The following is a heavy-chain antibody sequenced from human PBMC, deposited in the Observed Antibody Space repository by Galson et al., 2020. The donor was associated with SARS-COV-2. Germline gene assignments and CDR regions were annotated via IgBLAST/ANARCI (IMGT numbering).Heavy chain of an antibody. D-gene: IGHD6-19*01. V-gene: IGHV3-7*01. J-gene: IGHJ3*02. CDR2: IKQDGSET. CDR1: GFTFSSYW. Sequence: GGSLRLSCAASGFTFSSYWMSWVRQAPGKALEWVANIKQDGSETYYVDSVKGRFTISRDNAKNSLYLQMNSLRAEDTAVYYCARAEVGIAVAGLDAFDIWGQGTMVTVSS. CDR3: ARAEVGIAVAGLDAFDI.